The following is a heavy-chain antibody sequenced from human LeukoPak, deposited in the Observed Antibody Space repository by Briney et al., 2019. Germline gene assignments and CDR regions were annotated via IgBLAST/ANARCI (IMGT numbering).Heavy chain of an antibody. V-gene: IGHV4-30-4*08. CDR3: AVGHYYDSSGPPDY. Sequence: PSETLSLTCTVSAGSTSSGDYYWSWIRQPPGKGLEWIGHIYYSGSTYYNPSLKTRVTISVDTSKNQFSLKLSSVTAADTAVYYCAVGHYYDSSGPPDYWGQGTLVTVSS. CDR1: AGSTSSGDYY. D-gene: IGHD3-22*01. CDR2: IYYSGST. J-gene: IGHJ4*02.